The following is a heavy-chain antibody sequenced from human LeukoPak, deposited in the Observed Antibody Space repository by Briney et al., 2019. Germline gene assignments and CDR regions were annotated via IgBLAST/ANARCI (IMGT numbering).Heavy chain of an antibody. CDR2: ISSSSSYI. CDR3: ARDVGSWGAHAFDI. J-gene: IGHJ3*02. D-gene: IGHD3-16*01. CDR1: GFTFSSYS. Sequence: PGGSLRLSCAASGFTFSSYSMNWVRQAPGKGLEWVSSISSSSSYIYYADSVKGRFTISGDNAKNSLYLQMNSLRAEDTAVYYCARDVGSWGAHAFDIWGQGTMVTVSS. V-gene: IGHV3-21*01.